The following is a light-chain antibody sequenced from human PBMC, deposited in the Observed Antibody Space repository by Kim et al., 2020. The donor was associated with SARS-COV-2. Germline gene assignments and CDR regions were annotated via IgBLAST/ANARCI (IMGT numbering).Light chain of an antibody. J-gene: IGLJ3*02. V-gene: IGLV3-21*04. CDR2: YDT. CDR3: QVWNNDNEPTWV. Sequence: SYELTQPPSVSVAPGKAASIACEGDNIGSKSVHWYQQKAGQAPVLVVYYDTDRPSGIPERFSGSNSENTASLTISRVEAGDEADYYCQVWNNDNEPTWVFGGGTQLTVL. CDR1: NIGSKS.